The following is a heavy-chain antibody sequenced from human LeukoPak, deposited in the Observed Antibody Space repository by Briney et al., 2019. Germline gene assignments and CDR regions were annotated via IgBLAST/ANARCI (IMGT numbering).Heavy chain of an antibody. D-gene: IGHD6-19*01. Sequence: SETLSLTCTVSGGSISSYYWSWIRQPPGKGREGIGYIYYSGSTNYNPSLKSRVTISVDTSKNQFSLKLSSVTAADTAVYYCASGGWYGVAGMDVWGQGTTVTVSS. J-gene: IGHJ6*02. CDR1: GGSISSYY. CDR3: ASGGWYGVAGMDV. V-gene: IGHV4-59*01. CDR2: IYYSGST.